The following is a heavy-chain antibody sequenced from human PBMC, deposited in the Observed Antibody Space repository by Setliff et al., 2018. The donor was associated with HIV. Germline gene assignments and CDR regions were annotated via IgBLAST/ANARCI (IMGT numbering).Heavy chain of an antibody. CDR1: GGTLSTYA. CDR3: AILSVYWFDP. V-gene: IGHV1-69*13. Sequence: GASVKVSCKASGGTLSTYAVSWVRQAPGQGLEWMGGIIPVFGPAGYAKKFQGRVTITADESTRTAYMELSSLRSEDTAVYYCAILSVYWFDPWGQGTPGTVSS. J-gene: IGHJ5*02. CDR2: IIPVFGPA. D-gene: IGHD1-20*01.